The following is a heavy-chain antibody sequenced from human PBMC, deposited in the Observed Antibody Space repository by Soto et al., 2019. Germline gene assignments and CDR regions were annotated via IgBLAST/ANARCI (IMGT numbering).Heavy chain of an antibody. J-gene: IGHJ4*02. CDR3: AREPATAKPEGVDF. D-gene: IGHD1-1*01. CDR1: GYTFSDYY. V-gene: IGHV1-2*02. CDR2: INPNSGGT. Sequence: QVQLVQSGAEVRKPGASVKVSCKASGYTFSDYYIHWVRQAPGQGLEWMGWINPNSGGTKYAPKFQCGVTMTRATSIITAYMELSRLRSGDTAVYYCAREPATAKPEGVDFWGQGTLVTVSS.